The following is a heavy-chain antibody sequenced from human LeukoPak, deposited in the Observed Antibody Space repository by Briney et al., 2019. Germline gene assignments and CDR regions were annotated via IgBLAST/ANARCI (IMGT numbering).Heavy chain of an antibody. V-gene: IGHV3-15*05. CDR1: GFTFSDAW. CDR2: ITSRTDGGTT. J-gene: IGHJ3*02. Sequence: GGSLRLSCAASGFTFSDAWMTWVRQAPGKGLEWVGRITSRTDGGTTDYAAPVKGKFTFSRDDSKNTLYLQMNSLKTEDTAVYYCTTNDAFDIWGQGTMVTVSS. CDR3: TTNDAFDI.